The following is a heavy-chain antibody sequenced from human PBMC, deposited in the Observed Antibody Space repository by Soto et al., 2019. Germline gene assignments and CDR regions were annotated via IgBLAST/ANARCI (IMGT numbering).Heavy chain of an antibody. CDR2: ISAYNGNT. V-gene: IGHV1-18*01. J-gene: IGHJ4*02. D-gene: IGHD3-10*01. CDR1: GYTFTSYG. Sequence: QVQLVQSGAEVKKPGASVKVSCKASGYTFTSYGISWVRQAPGQGLEWMGWISAYNGNTNYAQKLQGRVTMTTVTATSTAYMELRRLSSDDRAVYYCARDNVGFGVFDYWGQGTLVTVSS. CDR3: ARDNVGFGVFDY.